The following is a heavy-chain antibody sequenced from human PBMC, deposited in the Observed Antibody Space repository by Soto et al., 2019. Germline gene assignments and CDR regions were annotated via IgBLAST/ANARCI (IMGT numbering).Heavy chain of an antibody. J-gene: IGHJ5*02. V-gene: IGHV1-8*01. Sequence: ASVNVSCKASGYTFTSYYINWVRQATGQGLEWMGWINPNNGNTGYAQKFQGRVTMTRSTSISTAYMELSSLRSDDTAVYFCARTSSGTRGGFDPWGQGTLVTVSS. D-gene: IGHD1-1*01. CDR2: INPNNGNT. CDR1: GYTFTSYY. CDR3: ARTSSGTRGGFDP.